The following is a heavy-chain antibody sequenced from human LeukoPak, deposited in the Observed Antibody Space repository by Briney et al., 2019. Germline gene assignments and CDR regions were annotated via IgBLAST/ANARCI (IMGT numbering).Heavy chain of an antibody. CDR1: GFTFSSYW. CDR3: AKDGEFRLLGHYWYFDL. CDR2: IKQDGSEK. J-gene: IGHJ2*01. D-gene: IGHD3-10*01. Sequence: GGSLRLSCAASGFTFSSYWMSWVRQAPGKGLEWVANIKQDGSEKYYVDSVKGRFTISRDNAKNSLYLQMNSLRAEDTAVYYCAKDGEFRLLGHYWYFDLWGRGTLVTVSS. V-gene: IGHV3-7*03.